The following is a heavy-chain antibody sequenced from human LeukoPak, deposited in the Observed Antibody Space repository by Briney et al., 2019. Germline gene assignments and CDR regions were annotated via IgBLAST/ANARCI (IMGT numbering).Heavy chain of an antibody. D-gene: IGHD3-10*01. CDR2: IIPIFGTA. V-gene: IGHV1-69*13. CDR3: ASLRRYYYGSGSSHDAFDI. CDR1: GGTFSSYA. J-gene: IGHJ3*02. Sequence: ASVKVSCKASGGTFSSYAISWVRQAPGQGLEWMGGIIPIFGTANYAQKFQGRVTITADESTSTAYMELSSLRSEDTAVYYCASLRRYYYGSGSSHDAFDIWGQGTMVTVSS.